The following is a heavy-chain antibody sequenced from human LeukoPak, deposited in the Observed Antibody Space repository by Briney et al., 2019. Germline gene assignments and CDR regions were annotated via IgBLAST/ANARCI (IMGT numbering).Heavy chain of an antibody. CDR1: GFTFNIYS. J-gene: IGHJ4*02. D-gene: IGHD3-22*01. CDR2: ITTSGGAK. V-gene: IGHV3-48*01. Sequence: GGSLRLSCAASGFTFNIYSMNWVSQAPAKGLEWMSYITTSGGAKNYADSVKGRFTISRDNAENSLYLQMSSLRAEDTAVYYCARTGSSGYLTLDYWGQGTLVTVSS. CDR3: ARTGSSGYLTLDY.